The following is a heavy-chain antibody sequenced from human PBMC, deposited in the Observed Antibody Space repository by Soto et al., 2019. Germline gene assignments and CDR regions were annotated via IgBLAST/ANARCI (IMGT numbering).Heavy chain of an antibody. CDR2: ISYDGSNK. V-gene: IGHV3-30*18. CDR1: GFTFSSYG. CDR3: GKVWGGYQFDS. J-gene: IGHJ4*02. D-gene: IGHD3-3*01. Sequence: QVQLVESGGGVVQPGRSLRLSCAASGFTFSSYGMHWVRQAPGKGLEWVAVISYDGSNKYYADSVKGRFTISRDNSKNTLYLKMNGLGAEDPAVYYCGKVWGGYQFDSGGQETLVTV.